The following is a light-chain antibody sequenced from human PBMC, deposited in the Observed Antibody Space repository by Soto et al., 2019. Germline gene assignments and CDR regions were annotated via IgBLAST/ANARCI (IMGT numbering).Light chain of an antibody. J-gene: IGKJ1*01. CDR3: QQYNSYWT. Sequence: DIRMTQSPSTLSASVGDRVTITCRASQSISSWLAWYQQKPGKAPKLLLYDASSVESGVPSRFSGSGSGTEFTLTISSLQHEDFTSYYCQQYNSYWTFGQGTKVEIK. CDR1: QSISSW. CDR2: DAS. V-gene: IGKV1-5*01.